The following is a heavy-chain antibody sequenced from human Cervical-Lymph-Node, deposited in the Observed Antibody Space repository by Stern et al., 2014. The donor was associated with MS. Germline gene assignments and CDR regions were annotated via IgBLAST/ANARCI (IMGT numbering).Heavy chain of an antibody. D-gene: IGHD6-6*01. Sequence: MQLVESRAEVEKPGASVKVSCKASGYIFTDYYLHWVRQAPGQGLEWMGRINPKSGGTSYAQSFQGRVTLTRDTSITTAYMDLSRLTSDDTAVYYCTRALRIADRPSPGGHWFDPWGQGTLVIVYS. CDR3: TRALRIADRPSPGGHWFDP. J-gene: IGHJ5*02. CDR2: INPKSGGT. CDR1: GYIFTDYY. V-gene: IGHV1-2*02.